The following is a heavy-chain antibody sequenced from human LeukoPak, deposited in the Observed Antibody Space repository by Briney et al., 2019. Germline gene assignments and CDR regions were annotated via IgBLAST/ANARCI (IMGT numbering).Heavy chain of an antibody. D-gene: IGHD2-2*02. CDR3: AREESCSSTSYYIRSFDP. CDR1: GFTFSSYA. CDR2: ISGSGSGGGT. J-gene: IGHJ5*02. Sequence: GGSLRLSCAASGFTFSSYAMSWVRQAPGKGLEWVSAISGSGSGGGTYYADSVRGRFTISRDNSKSTVYLQMNSLRAEDTAVYYCAREESCSSTSYYIRSFDPWGQGTLVTVSS. V-gene: IGHV3-23*01.